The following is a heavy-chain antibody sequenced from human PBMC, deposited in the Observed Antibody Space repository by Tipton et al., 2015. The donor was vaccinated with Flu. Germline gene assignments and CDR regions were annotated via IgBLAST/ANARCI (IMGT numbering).Heavy chain of an antibody. D-gene: IGHD2-15*01. CDR2: IYTTGST. CDR1: GGSLSSNDFY. V-gene: IGHV4-61*02. J-gene: IGHJ4*02. Sequence: TLSLTCTVSGGSLSSNDFYWSWIRQPAGKGLEWIGRIYTTGSTDYNPSLKSRVAISVDTSKSQLSLHVNSVTAADTAMYYCALIMPFAAKVVYWGQGALVTVSS. CDR3: ALIMPFAAKVVY.